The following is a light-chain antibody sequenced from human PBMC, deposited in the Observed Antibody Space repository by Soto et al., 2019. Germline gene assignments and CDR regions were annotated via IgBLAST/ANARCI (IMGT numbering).Light chain of an antibody. CDR3: GSYTSSSTRGV. V-gene: IGLV2-14*01. J-gene: IGLJ3*02. Sequence: QSALTQPASVSGSPGQSITISCTGTSSDVGGYNYVSWYQQHPGKAPKLMIYEVSNRPSGVSNRFSGSKSGNTASLTISGLQAEDEADYYCGSYTSSSTRGVFGGGTKVTVL. CDR1: SSDVGGYNY. CDR2: EVS.